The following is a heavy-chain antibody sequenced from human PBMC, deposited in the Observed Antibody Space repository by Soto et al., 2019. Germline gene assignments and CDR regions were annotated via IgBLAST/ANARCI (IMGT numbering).Heavy chain of an antibody. CDR2: IYPGDSDR. V-gene: IGHV5-51*01. D-gene: IGHD2-15*01. Sequence: GESLKISCKASGYSFTSYWIGWVRQMPGKGLEWMGIIYPGDSDRRYSPSFQGQVTISADKSISTAYLQWSSLKASDTAIYYCVCPVVVVTASNRDAFDLWGQGTMVTVSS. CDR1: GYSFTSYW. J-gene: IGHJ3*01. CDR3: VCPVVVVTASNRDAFDL.